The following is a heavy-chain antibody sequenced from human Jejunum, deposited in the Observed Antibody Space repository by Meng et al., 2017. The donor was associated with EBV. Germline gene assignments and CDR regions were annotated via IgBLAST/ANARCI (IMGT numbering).Heavy chain of an antibody. V-gene: IGHV1-2*06. CDR2: ISSNTGGT. CDR3: AREIAAGSGWFCFDY. J-gene: IGHJ4*02. Sequence: QVQLLQSGAEVKKPGASVKVSWKASGYTLTGYYMHWVRQAPGQGLEWMGRISSNTGGTNYAQKFQGRVTLTRDTSINTAYMELSSLISDDTAVYYCAREIAAGSGWFCFDYWGQGALVTVAS. D-gene: IGHD6-19*01. CDR1: GYTLTGYY.